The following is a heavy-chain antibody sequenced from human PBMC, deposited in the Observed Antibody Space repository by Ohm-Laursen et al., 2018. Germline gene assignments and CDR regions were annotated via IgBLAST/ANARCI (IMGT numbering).Heavy chain of an antibody. CDR2: FDPESGET. CDR1: GYTFTSYG. V-gene: IGHV1-24*01. Sequence: GASVKASCKASGYTFTSYGISWVRQAPGKGLEWMGGFDPESGETIYAQKFQGRVTMTEDTSTDTAYMELSSLRSEDTAVYFCTTIEAGWFDPWGQGTLVTVSS. CDR3: TTIEAGWFDP. J-gene: IGHJ5*02. D-gene: IGHD6-13*01.